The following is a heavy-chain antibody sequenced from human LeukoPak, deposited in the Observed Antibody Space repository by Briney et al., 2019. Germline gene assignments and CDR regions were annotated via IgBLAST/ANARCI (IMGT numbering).Heavy chain of an antibody. CDR3: TTDSLDFDP. J-gene: IGHJ5*02. Sequence: GGSLRLSCAASGFTFSNAWMSWVRQAPGKGREWAGRIKSKTDGGTTDYAAPVKGRFTISRDDSKNTLYLQMNSLKTDDTAVYYCTTDSLDFDPWGQGTLVTVSS. CDR1: GFTFSNAW. V-gene: IGHV3-15*01. CDR2: IKSKTDGGTT.